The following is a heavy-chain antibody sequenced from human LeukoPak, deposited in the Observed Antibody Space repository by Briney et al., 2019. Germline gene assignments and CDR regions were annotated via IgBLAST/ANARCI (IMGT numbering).Heavy chain of an antibody. Sequence: SETLSLTCAVYGGSFSGYYCSWIRQPPGKGLEWIGEINHSGSTNYNPSLKSRVTMSVDTSKNQFSLKLSSVPAADTAVYYCAIQTKGIQLWLRPRGGRIFDYWGQGTLVTVSS. CDR3: AIQTKGIQLWLRPRGGRIFDY. J-gene: IGHJ4*02. CDR2: INHSGST. V-gene: IGHV4-34*01. CDR1: GGSFSGYY. D-gene: IGHD5-18*01.